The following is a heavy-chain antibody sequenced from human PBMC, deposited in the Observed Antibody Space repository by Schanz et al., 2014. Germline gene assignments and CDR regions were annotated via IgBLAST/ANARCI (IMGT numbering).Heavy chain of an antibody. D-gene: IGHD2-2*01. CDR1: GSTFSSYS. J-gene: IGHJ5*02. CDR3: ARDRRRYCSTASCLHDNWFDP. V-gene: IGHV1-18*01. CDR2: ISAYNGNT. Sequence: QVQLVQSGAEVKKPGSSVKVSCKASGSTFSSYSISWVRQAPGQGLEWMGWISAYNGNTNYAQKVQGRVTMTTDTSTGTAYMELRSLRSDDTAVYYCARDRRRYCSTASCLHDNWFDPWGQGTLVIVSS.